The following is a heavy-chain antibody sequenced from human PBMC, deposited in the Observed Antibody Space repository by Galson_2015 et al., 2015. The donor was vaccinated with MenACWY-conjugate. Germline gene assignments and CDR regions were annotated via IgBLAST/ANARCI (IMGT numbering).Heavy chain of an antibody. CDR3: AVYCICSRWYGASGGF. CDR2: INGDGSST. D-gene: IGHD2-2*01. CDR1: GVTFNIYW. V-gene: IGHV3-74*01. Sequence: SLRLSCAASGVTFNIYWVHWVRHAPGQGLVWVSLINGDGSSTSYASSAKGRFTISRDNAKNTLYLKMNSLRPVDTAVYYCAVYCICSRWYGASGGFWGQGTLVTVSS. J-gene: IGHJ4*02.